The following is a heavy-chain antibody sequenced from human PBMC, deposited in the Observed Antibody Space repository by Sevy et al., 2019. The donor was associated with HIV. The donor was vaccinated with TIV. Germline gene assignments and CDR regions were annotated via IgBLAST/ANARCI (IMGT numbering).Heavy chain of an antibody. CDR2: IKGDGSDK. V-gene: IGHV3-7*01. Sequence: GGSLRLSCAASGFTFSVYWMIWVRQAPGKGLEWVANIKGDGSDKHYVDSVEGRFTISRDNGKNLLYLQMNSLRVEDTAVYYCAHETIGRFDSWGQGTLVTVSS. J-gene: IGHJ4*02. CDR3: AHETIGRFDS. D-gene: IGHD3-16*01. CDR1: GFTFSVYW.